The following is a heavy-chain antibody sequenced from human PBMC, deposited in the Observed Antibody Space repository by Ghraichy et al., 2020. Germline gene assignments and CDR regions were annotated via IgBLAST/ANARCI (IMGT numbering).Heavy chain of an antibody. CDR3: ARDLEVVLPGDDY. D-gene: IGHD3-10*01. CDR1: GGTFSSYA. CDR2: IIPILGIA. Sequence: SVKVSCKASGGTFSSYAISWVRQAPGQGLEWMGRIIPILGIANYAQKFQGRVTITADKSTSTAYMELSSLRSEDTAVYYCARDLEVVLPGDDYWGQGTLVTVSS. J-gene: IGHJ4*02. V-gene: IGHV1-69*04.